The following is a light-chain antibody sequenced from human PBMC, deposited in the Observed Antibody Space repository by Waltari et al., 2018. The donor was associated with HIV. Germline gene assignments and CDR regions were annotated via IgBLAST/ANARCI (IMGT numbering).Light chain of an antibody. J-gene: IGKJ2*01. CDR1: QSVSNN. CDR3: QQRSNWPRFT. CDR2: DAS. Sequence: EIVLTQSPATLSLSPGERATLSCRASQSVSNNFAWYQQRPGQAPRLLIYDASNRATGIPARFSGSGSGTDFTLTISSLEPEDVVVYYCQQRSNWPRFTFGQGTRLEI. V-gene: IGKV3-11*01.